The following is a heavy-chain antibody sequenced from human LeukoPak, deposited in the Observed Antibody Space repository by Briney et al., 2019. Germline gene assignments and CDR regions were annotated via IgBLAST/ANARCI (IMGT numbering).Heavy chain of an antibody. J-gene: IGHJ4*02. D-gene: IGHD6-19*01. Sequence: ASVKVSCKASGYTFTSYGISWVRQAPGQGLEWMGWISAYNGNTNYAQKLQGRVTMTTYTSTSTAYMELRSLRSDDTAVYYCARDIWDSSGWYVPFDYWGQGTLVTVSS. CDR1: GYTFTSYG. CDR3: ARDIWDSSGWYVPFDY. V-gene: IGHV1-18*04. CDR2: ISAYNGNT.